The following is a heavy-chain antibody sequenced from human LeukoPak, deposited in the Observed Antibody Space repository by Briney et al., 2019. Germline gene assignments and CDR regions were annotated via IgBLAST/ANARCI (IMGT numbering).Heavy chain of an antibody. V-gene: IGHV1-8*01. Sequence: ASVKVSCKASGYTFTSYDINWVRQATGQGLEWMGWMNPNSGNTGYAQKFQGGVTMTRNTSISTAYMELSSLRSEDTAVYYCARGHDYSNYYKDDYWGQGTLVTVSS. CDR1: GYTFTSYD. D-gene: IGHD4-11*01. CDR2: MNPNSGNT. J-gene: IGHJ4*02. CDR3: ARGHDYSNYYKDDY.